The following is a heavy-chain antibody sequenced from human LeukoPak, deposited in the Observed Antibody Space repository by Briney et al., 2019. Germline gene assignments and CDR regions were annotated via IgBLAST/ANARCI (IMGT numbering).Heavy chain of an antibody. Sequence: ASVKVSCKASGYTFTGYYMHWVRQAPGQGLEWMGWISAYNGNTNYAQKLQGRVTMTTDTSTSTAYMELRSLRSDDTAVYYCARGNSIAAAGSYFDYWGQGTLVTVSS. CDR2: ISAYNGNT. CDR3: ARGNSIAAAGSYFDY. J-gene: IGHJ4*02. D-gene: IGHD6-13*01. V-gene: IGHV1-18*04. CDR1: GYTFTGYY.